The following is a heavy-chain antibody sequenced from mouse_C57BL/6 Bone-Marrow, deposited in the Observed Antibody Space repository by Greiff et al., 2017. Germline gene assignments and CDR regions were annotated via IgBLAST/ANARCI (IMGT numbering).Heavy chain of an antibody. D-gene: IGHD1-1*02. CDR2: FHPYNDDP. CDR1: GYTFTTYP. CDR3: ARGGNHGGYYFDY. V-gene: IGHV1-47*01. J-gene: IGHJ2*01. Sequence: QVQLKQSGAELVKPGASVKMSCKASGYTFTTYPIEWMKQNHGKSLEWIGNFHPYNDDPKYNEKFKGKATLTVDKSSSTVYLELSRLTSDDSAVYYCARGGNHGGYYFDYWGQGTTLTVSS.